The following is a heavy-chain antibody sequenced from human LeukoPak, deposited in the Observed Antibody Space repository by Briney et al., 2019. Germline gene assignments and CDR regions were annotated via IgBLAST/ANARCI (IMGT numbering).Heavy chain of an antibody. CDR3: ARVWVYYYDSSGYSDFDY. V-gene: IGHV1-18*01. CDR2: IRAYNGNT. CDR1: GYTFTTYG. D-gene: IGHD3-22*01. Sequence: ASVKVSCKASGYTFTTYGITWVRQAPGPGLEWMGWIRAYNGNTNYAQMVQGRVTMTIDTSTSTAYVELRSLKSDDTAVYYCARVWVYYYDSSGYSDFDYWGQGTLVTVSS. J-gene: IGHJ4*02.